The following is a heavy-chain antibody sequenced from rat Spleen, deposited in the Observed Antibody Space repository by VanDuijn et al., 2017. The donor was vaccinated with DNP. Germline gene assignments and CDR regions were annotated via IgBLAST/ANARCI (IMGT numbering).Heavy chain of an antibody. D-gene: IGHD1-1*01. Sequence: EVQLVESGGGLVQPGRSMKLSCAASGFTFSNYYMAWVRQAPKKGLEWVATISTSGSRTYYPDSVKGRFTISRDNAKSSLYLQMNSLKSEDTATYYCARDYSGDVGYFDYWGQGLIVTVSS. CDR1: GFTFSNYY. J-gene: IGHJ2*01. V-gene: IGHV5-25*01. CDR2: ISTSGSRT. CDR3: ARDYSGDVGYFDY.